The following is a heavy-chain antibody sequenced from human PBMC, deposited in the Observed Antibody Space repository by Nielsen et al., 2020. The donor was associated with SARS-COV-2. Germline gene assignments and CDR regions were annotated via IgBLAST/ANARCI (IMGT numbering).Heavy chain of an antibody. J-gene: IGHJ4*02. D-gene: IGHD7-27*01. V-gene: IGHV3-30-3*01. CDR1: GFTFSSYA. CDR2: ISYDGSNK. Sequence: SCAASGFTFSSYAMHWVRQAPGKGLEWVAVISYDGSNKYYADSVKGRFTISRDNSKNTLYLQMNSLRAEDTAVYYCARGNGWGSYFDYWGQGTLVTVSS. CDR3: ARGNGWGSYFDY.